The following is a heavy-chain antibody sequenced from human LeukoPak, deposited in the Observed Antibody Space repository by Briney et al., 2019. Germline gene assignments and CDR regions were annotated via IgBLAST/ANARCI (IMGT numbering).Heavy chain of an antibody. V-gene: IGHV3-21*01. D-gene: IGHD2-21*02. CDR3: ARAPWEWVVVTAMFYYFDY. J-gene: IGHJ4*02. CDR2: ISSSSSYI. CDR1: GFTFSSYS. Sequence: PGGSLRLSCAASGFTFSSYSMNWVRQAPGKGLEWVSSISSSSSYIYYADSVKGRFTISRDNAKNSLYLQMNSLRAEDTAVYYCARAPWEWVVVTAMFYYFDYWGQGTLVTVSS.